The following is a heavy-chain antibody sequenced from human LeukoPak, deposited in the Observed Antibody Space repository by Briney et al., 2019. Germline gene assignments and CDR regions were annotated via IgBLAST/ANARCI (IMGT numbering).Heavy chain of an antibody. Sequence: SETLSPTCTVSGGSISNYYWSWIRQAAGKGLEWIGRIYSSGNTNYNPSLKSRVTMSIDRSKNPFSLKLSSATAADTAVYYCARESYSSSTSGLHYWGQGTLVTVSS. CDR2: IYSSGNT. CDR1: GGSISNYY. CDR3: ARESYSSSTSGLHY. J-gene: IGHJ4*02. D-gene: IGHD6-6*01. V-gene: IGHV4-4*07.